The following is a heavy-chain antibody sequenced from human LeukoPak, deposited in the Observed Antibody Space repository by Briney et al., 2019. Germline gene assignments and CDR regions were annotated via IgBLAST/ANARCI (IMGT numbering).Heavy chain of an antibody. Sequence: KSSETLSLTCTVSGGSISSGSYYWSWIRQPAGKGLEWIGRIYTSGSTNYNPSLKSRVTISVDTSKNQFSLKLSSVTAADTAVYYCARAGRCSGGSCYSYNWFDPWGQGTLVTVSS. CDR1: GGSISSGSYY. D-gene: IGHD2-15*01. J-gene: IGHJ5*02. V-gene: IGHV4-61*02. CDR3: ARAGRCSGGSCYSYNWFDP. CDR2: IYTSGST.